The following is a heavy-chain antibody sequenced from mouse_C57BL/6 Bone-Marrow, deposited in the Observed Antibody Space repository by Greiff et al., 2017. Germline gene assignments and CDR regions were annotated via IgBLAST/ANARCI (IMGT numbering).Heavy chain of an antibody. Sequence: EVQLQQSGPVLVKPGASVKMSCTASGYTFTDYYMNWVNQSHGKSLEWIGVINPYNGGTSYNQKFKGKATLTVDKSSSTAYMQLNSLTSEDSAVYYCASPDYWGQGTTLTVSS. CDR2: INPYNGGT. J-gene: IGHJ2*01. CDR3: ASPDY. CDR1: GYTFTDYY. V-gene: IGHV1-19*01.